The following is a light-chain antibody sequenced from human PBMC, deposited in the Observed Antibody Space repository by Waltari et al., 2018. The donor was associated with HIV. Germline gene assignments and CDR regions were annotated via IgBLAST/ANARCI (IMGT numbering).Light chain of an antibody. J-gene: IGLJ2*01. V-gene: IGLV3-10*01. Sequence: SYELTQPPSVSVSPGQTARITCSGDALPRKYAFWYQQQSGQSPVLVIYEDSKRPSGIPERFSGASSVTMATLTISGAQVEDEGDYYCYSTDSSDNDRVLFGGGTNLTVL. CDR3: YSTDSSDNDRVL. CDR2: EDS. CDR1: ALPRKY.